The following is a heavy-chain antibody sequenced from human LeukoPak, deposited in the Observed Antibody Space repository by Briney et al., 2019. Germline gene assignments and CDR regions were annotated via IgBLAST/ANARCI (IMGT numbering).Heavy chain of an antibody. Sequence: PSETLSLTCIVSGGSITSNTYFWDWIRQTPGKGLEWIGEINHSGSTNYNPSLKSRVTISVDTSKNQFSLKLSSVTAADTAVYYCERFARHDYGDYNGPGGGRTNWFDPWGQGTLVTVSS. CDR2: INHSGST. J-gene: IGHJ5*02. D-gene: IGHD4-17*01. V-gene: IGHV4-39*07. CDR3: ERFARHDYGDYNGPGGGRTNWFDP. CDR1: GGSITSNTYF.